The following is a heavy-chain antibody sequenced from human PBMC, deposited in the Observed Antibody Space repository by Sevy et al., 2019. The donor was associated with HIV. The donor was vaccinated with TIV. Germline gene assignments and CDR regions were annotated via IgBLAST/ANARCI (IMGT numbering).Heavy chain of an antibody. CDR2: ISSSGST. Sequence: SETLSLTCSVSGGFIRGYYWTWIRQSPGRGLEWIGYISSSGSTHHNPSFKSRVTISMDTSKNQFSLRLTSMTAADTVVYYCAAGDTAVYFDVWGRGTLITVSS. V-gene: IGHV4-4*08. J-gene: IGHJ2*01. CDR1: GGFIRGYY. D-gene: IGHD4-17*01. CDR3: AAGDTAVYFDV.